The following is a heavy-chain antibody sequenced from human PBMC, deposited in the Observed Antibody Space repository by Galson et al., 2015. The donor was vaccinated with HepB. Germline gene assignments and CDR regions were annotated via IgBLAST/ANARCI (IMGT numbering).Heavy chain of an antibody. V-gene: IGHV1-18*01. Sequence: SVKVSCKVSGYTFTTYGISWVRQAPGQGLERMGWISANSGNTNYAQKLQGRVTLTTDRSTSTAYMELRSLRSDDTAVYYCARDKDYLVDFWGQGTLVTVSS. CDR1: GYTFTTYG. D-gene: IGHD2/OR15-2a*01. CDR3: ARDKDYLVDF. J-gene: IGHJ4*02. CDR2: ISANSGNT.